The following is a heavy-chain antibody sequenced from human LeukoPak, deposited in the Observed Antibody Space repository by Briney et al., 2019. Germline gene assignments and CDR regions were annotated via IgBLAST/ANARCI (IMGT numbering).Heavy chain of an antibody. V-gene: IGHV1-2*06. CDR1: GYTFTGYY. J-gene: IGHJ4*02. D-gene: IGHD6-6*01. CDR2: INPNDGGT. CDR3: ARETADRYSSSSDY. Sequence: ASVKVSCKASGYTFTGYYMHWVRQAPGQGLEWMGRINPNDGGTNYAQKFQGRVTMTRDTSISTAYMELSRLRSDDTAVYYCARETADRYSSSSDYWGQGTLVTVSS.